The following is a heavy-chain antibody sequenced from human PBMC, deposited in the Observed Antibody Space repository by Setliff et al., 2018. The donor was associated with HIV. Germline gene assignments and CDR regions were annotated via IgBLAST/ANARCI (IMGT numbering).Heavy chain of an antibody. D-gene: IGHD1-1*01. CDR3: ARVDGAYNDNIFDY. CDR2: MNPNSGNT. J-gene: IGHJ4*02. CDR1: GYTFTNYD. V-gene: IGHV1-8*02. Sequence: ASVMVSCKASGYTFTNYDINWVRQATGQGLEWMGWMNPNSGNTGYAQKFQGRVSMTRDTSIGTAYMQLSGLRSEDTAVYFCARVDGAYNDNIFDYWGQGTLVTVSS.